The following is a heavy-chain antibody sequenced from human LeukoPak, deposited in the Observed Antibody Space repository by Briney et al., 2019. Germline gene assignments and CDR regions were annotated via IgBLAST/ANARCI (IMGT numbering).Heavy chain of an antibody. CDR2: ITGDGSTT. J-gene: IGHJ4*02. CDR1: GFTFSSNA. Sequence: GGSLRLSCAVSGFTFSSNAMTWVRQAPGRGLECVSAITGDGSTTYYADSVKGRFTISRDNSKNTLYLQMNSLRADDTAVYYCAKEIKGGFDYWGQGTLVTVSS. D-gene: IGHD1-26*01. CDR3: AKEIKGGFDY. V-gene: IGHV3-23*01.